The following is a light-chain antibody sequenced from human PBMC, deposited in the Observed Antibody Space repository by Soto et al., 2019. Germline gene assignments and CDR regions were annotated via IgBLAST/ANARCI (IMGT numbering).Light chain of an antibody. CDR1: QGISSY. Sequence: AIRMTQSPSSLSAATGDRVTITCRASQGISSYLAWYQQKPGKAPKLLIYAASTLQSGVPARFSGSGSGTDFTRTISCLQSEDFATYYCQPYSSYPWTFGQGTKVEIK. CDR2: AAS. V-gene: IGKV1-8*01. J-gene: IGKJ1*01. CDR3: QPYSSYPWT.